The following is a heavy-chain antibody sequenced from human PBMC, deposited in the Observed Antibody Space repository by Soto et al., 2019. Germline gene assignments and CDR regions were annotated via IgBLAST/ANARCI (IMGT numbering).Heavy chain of an antibody. D-gene: IGHD2-21*01. V-gene: IGHV3-33*01. CDR1: GFTFSSYG. CDR2: IWYDGSNK. Sequence: QVQLVESGGGVVQPGGSLRLSCAASGFTFSSYGIHWVRQAPGKGLEWVAVIWYDGSNKYYADSVKGRFTISRDNSKNTLYLQMNSLRAEDTGVYYCARTVRAGDSPPYYWYFDPWGRGTLVTVSS. J-gene: IGHJ2*01. CDR3: ARTVRAGDSPPYYWYFDP.